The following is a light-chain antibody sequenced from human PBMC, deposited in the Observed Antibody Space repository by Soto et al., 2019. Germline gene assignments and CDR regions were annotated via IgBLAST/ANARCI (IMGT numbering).Light chain of an antibody. CDR2: GAS. CDR3: QQYGGSPGT. J-gene: IGKJ1*01. CDR1: QSVNNNY. Sequence: EIVLTQSPGTLSLSPGERATLSCRASQSVNNNYLAWYQQKPGQAPSLLIYGASNRVTGIPDRFRGSGSGTDFTLTISRLEPEDFAVYHCQQYGGSPGTFGQGTKVDIK. V-gene: IGKV3-20*01.